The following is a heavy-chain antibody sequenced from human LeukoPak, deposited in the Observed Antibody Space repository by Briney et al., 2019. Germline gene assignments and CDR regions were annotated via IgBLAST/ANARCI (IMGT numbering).Heavy chain of an antibody. CDR2: ISGSGGST. CDR3: AKVGYDSSGYYEARGRYHFDY. J-gene: IGHJ4*02. CDR1: GFTFSSYA. Sequence: PGGSLRLSCAASGFTFSSYAMSWVRQAPGKGLEWVSAISGSGGSTYYADSVKGRFTISRDNSKNTLYLQMNSLRAEDTAVYYCAKVGYDSSGYYEARGRYHFDYWGQGTLVTVSS. D-gene: IGHD3-22*01. V-gene: IGHV3-23*01.